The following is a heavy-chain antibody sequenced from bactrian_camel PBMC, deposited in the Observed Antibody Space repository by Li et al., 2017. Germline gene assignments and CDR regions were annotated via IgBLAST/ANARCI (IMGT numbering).Heavy chain of an antibody. V-gene: IGHV3S6*01. Sequence: HVQLVESGGGSVQPGGSLTLACAVSGFPIDRSCVGWLRQSAGKEREWIASIYRPGGNTFAADSVKGRFTISLGNSKTTVYLQMNSLKPEDSAMYYCAADLARYCGAFSGFFARASWGQGTQVTVS. J-gene: IGHJ4*01. D-gene: IGHD2*01. CDR1: GFPIDRSC. CDR3: AADLARYCGAFSGFFARAS. CDR2: IYRPGGNT.